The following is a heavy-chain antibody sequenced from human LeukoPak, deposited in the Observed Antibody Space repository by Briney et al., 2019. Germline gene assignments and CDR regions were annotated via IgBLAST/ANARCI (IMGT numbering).Heavy chain of an antibody. CDR2: ISAYNGNT. V-gene: IGHV1-18*01. CDR1: GYTFTNYG. CDR3: ARDRLPYSSGWYPDFDY. Sequence: ASVKVSCKASGYTFTNYGISWVRQAPGQGLEWMGWISAYNGNTNYAQKLQGRVTMTTDTSTSTAYMELRSLRSDDTAVYYCARDRLPYSSGWYPDFDYWGQGTLVTVSS. J-gene: IGHJ4*02. D-gene: IGHD6-19*01.